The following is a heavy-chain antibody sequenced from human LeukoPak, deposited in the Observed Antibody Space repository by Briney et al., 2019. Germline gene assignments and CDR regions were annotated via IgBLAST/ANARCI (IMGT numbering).Heavy chain of an antibody. CDR1: GFTFSNYA. CDR3: ARVPGYS. Sequence: GGSLRLSCAASGFTFSNYAMSWVRQAPGKELEWVSGISGSGGNTYYADSVKGRFTISRDNSKNTLYLQMNSLRVEDTAVYYCARVPGYSWGQGTLVTVSS. V-gene: IGHV3-23*01. J-gene: IGHJ4*02. CDR2: ISGSGGNT. D-gene: IGHD6-13*01.